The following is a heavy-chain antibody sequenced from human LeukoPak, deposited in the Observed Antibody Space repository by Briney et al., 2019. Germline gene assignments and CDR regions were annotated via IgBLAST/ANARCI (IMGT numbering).Heavy chain of an antibody. V-gene: IGHV4-34*01. CDR3: ATGRNGVVPAPILGVGPWYNYHYMDV. J-gene: IGHJ6*03. CDR1: GVSFSGYY. CDR2: IDHSGTT. D-gene: IGHD2-2*02. Sequence: PSETLSLTCVVYGVSFSGYYWTWIRQPPGKGLEWIGEIDHSGTTNYNPSLKSRVTMSVDTSKDQFSLMVSSVTAADTAVYYCATGRNGVVPAPILGVGPWYNYHYMDVWGKGTTVTVSS.